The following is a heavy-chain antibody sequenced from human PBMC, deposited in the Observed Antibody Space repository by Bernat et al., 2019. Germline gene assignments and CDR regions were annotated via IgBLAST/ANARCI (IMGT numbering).Heavy chain of an antibody. D-gene: IGHD6-6*01. V-gene: IGHV4-34*01. Sequence: VQLLESGGGLVQPGGSLRLSCVASGFTFNNFAMGWVRQAPGKGLEWIGEINHSGSTNYNPSLKSRVTISVDTSKNQFSLKLSSVTAADTALYYCARGNRGKQLVRFVTPLDNWGQGTLVTVSS. CDR1: GFTFNNFA. CDR3: ARGNRGKQLVRFVTPLDN. CDR2: INHSGST. J-gene: IGHJ4*02.